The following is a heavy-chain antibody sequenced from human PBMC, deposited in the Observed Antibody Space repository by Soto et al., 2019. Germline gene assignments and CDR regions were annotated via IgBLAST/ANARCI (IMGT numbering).Heavy chain of an antibody. CDR2: IYTSGST. CDR3: AREGGVIGSHFSY. J-gene: IGHJ4*02. Sequence: SETLSLTCTVSGGSIIRYYWSWIRQPAGKGLEWIGRIYTSGSTNYNPSLKSRVTMSVDTSKNQFSLKLSSVTAADTAVYYCAREGGVIGSHFSYWGQGTLVTVSS. V-gene: IGHV4-4*07. CDR1: GGSIIRYY. D-gene: IGHD3-16*02.